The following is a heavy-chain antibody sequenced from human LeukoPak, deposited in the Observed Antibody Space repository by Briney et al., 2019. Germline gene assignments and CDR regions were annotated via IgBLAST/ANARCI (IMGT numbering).Heavy chain of an antibody. Sequence: SSETLSLNCTVSFSDDSITKFFWSWVRQPPGKGPEWIASIYYTGNTNYNPSLNNRLTISLDTSKNHFSLRLNSVTAADTAVYYCARATGNSGRLVSWGRGTLVTVSS. V-gene: IGHV4-59*01. CDR2: IYYTGNT. CDR3: ARATGNSGRLVS. D-gene: IGHD3-16*01. CDR1: FSDDSITKFF. J-gene: IGHJ5*02.